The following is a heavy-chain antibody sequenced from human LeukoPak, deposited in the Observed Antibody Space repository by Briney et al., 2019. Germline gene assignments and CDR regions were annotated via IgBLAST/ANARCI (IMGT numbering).Heavy chain of an antibody. CDR2: INRGGGTT. CDR1: GFTFSIST. CDR3: AKGSDGAGSYRPFDY. J-gene: IGHJ4*02. D-gene: IGHD3-10*01. V-gene: IGHV3-23*01. Sequence: GGSLRLSCAASGFTFSISTMSWLRQAPGKGLEWVSAINRGGGTTSAESVKGRFTISRDNSKNTLYLQMNSLRAEDTAVYYCAKGSDGAGSYRPFDYWGQGTLVTVSS.